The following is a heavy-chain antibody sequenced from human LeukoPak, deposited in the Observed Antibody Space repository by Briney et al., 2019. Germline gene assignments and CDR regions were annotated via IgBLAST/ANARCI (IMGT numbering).Heavy chain of an antibody. Sequence: GGSLRLSCAASGFTFSSYEMNWVRQAPGKGLEWVSYISSSGSTIYYADSVKGRFTISRDNAKNSLYLQMNSLRAEDTAVYYCARDVSGSYADYWGQGTLVPVST. CDR3: ARDVSGSYADY. J-gene: IGHJ4*02. V-gene: IGHV3-48*03. CDR1: GFTFSSYE. D-gene: IGHD1-26*01. CDR2: ISSSGSTI.